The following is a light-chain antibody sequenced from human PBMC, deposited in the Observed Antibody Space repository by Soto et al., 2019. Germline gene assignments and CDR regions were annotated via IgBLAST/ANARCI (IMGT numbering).Light chain of an antibody. CDR2: GAS. J-gene: IGKJ1*01. V-gene: IGKV3-15*01. Sequence: EIVITQSPATLSVSPGERAALSCRASQSISSNLAWYQQKPGQAPRLVIYGASSRATGIPARFSGSGSGTEFTLTMSSLQSEDFAVYYCQQYNSWPLTFGQGTKVDIK. CDR3: QQYNSWPLT. CDR1: QSISSN.